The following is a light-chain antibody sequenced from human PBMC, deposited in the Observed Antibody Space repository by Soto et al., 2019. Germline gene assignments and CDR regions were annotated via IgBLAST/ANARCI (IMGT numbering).Light chain of an antibody. CDR2: EVS. J-gene: IGLJ3*02. Sequence: QSALTQPPSASGSPGQSVTISCTGTSSDVGKYDYVSWFQHHPGKAPKLIIYEVSKRPSGVPDRFSGSKSGSTASLTVSGLQTEDEAVYFCSTWDDSLNGWVFGGGTKLTVL. V-gene: IGLV2-8*01. CDR3: STWDDSLNGWV. CDR1: SSDVGKYDY.